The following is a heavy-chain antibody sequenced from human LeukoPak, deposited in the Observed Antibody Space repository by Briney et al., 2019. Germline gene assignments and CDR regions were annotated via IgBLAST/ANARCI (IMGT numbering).Heavy chain of an antibody. D-gene: IGHD4-17*01. CDR2: IKQDGSEK. Sequence: GGSLRLSCAASGFTFSSYWMSWVRQAPGKGLEWVANIKQDGSEKYYVDSVKGRFTISRDNAKNSLYLQMNSLRAEDTAVYYCARDRRYGDQWYYLDYWGQGTLVTVSS. CDR1: GFTFSSYW. J-gene: IGHJ4*02. V-gene: IGHV3-7*01. CDR3: ARDRRYGDQWYYLDY.